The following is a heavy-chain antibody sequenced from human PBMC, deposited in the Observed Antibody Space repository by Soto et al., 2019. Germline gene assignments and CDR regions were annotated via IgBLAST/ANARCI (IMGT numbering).Heavy chain of an antibody. D-gene: IGHD3-22*01. CDR1: GFTFSGYA. J-gene: IGHJ4*02. Sequence: EVQLVESGGGLVQPGGSLRLSCAASGFTFSGYAMNWVRQAPGKGLEWVSAISGSGGSTYYADSVKGRFTISRDNSTNTLYLKKNCLRAEDTAVYYCARDQEYYYDSSGGYWGPGTLVHVSS. CDR2: ISGSGGST. CDR3: ARDQEYYYDSSGGY. V-gene: IGHV3-23*04.